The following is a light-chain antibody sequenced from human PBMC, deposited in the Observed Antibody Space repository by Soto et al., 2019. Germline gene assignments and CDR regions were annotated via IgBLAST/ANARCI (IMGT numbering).Light chain of an antibody. J-gene: IGKJ2*01. CDR2: GIS. Sequence: EMVLTQSPATLSLSPGERVTLSCRASQSVSNSLVWYQQKAGQAPRLLIYGISYRATGVPARFSGSGSGTDLTLTISSLEPEDFAIYYCQQGSDWPPRYTFGQGTKLEI. CDR3: QQGSDWPPRYT. V-gene: IGKV3-11*01. CDR1: QSVSNS.